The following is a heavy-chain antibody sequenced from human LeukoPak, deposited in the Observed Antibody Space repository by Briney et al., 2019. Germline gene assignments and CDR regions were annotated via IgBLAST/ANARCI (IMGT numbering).Heavy chain of an antibody. V-gene: IGHV4-59*01. D-gene: IGHD6-13*01. J-gene: IGHJ5*02. CDR1: GGSISSYY. Sequence: SETLSLTCTVSGGSISSYYWSWIRQPPGKGLEWIGYIYYSGSTNYNPSLKSRVTISVDTSKNQFSLKLSSVTAADTAVYYCAKRGHSSSWYDDWFDPWGQGTLVTVSS. CDR2: IYYSGST. CDR3: AKRGHSSSWYDDWFDP.